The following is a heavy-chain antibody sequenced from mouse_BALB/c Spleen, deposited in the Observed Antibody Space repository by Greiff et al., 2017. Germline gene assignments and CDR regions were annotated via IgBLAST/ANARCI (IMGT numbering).Heavy chain of an antibody. V-gene: IGHV6-6*02. Sequence: EVHLVESGGGLVQPGGSMKLSCVASGFTFSNYWMNWVRQSPEKGLEWVAEIRLKSNNYATHYAESVKGRFTISRDDSKSSVYLQMNNLRAEDTGIDYCTRDDGYYEDAMDYWGQGTSVTVSS. CDR1: GFTFSNYW. D-gene: IGHD2-3*01. J-gene: IGHJ4*01. CDR2: IRLKSNNYAT. CDR3: TRDDGYYEDAMDY.